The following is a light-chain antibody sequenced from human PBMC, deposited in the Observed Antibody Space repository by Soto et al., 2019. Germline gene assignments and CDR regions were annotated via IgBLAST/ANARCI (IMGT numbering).Light chain of an antibody. V-gene: IGLV1-44*01. Sequence: QSVLAQPPSASGTPGQRVTFSCSGSSSNIGGNTVSWFQHLPRTAPKLLFFSNSQRPSGVPDRFSGAKSGTSASLAISGLQSEDEANYYCATWDDGLSAYVFGTGTKVTV. J-gene: IGLJ1*01. CDR1: SSNIGGNT. CDR3: ATWDDGLSAYV. CDR2: SNS.